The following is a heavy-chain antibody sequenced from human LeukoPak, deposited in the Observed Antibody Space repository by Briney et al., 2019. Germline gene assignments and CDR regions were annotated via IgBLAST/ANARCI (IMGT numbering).Heavy chain of an antibody. V-gene: IGHV4-59*01. CDR3: ARLGGYSSDLDY. J-gene: IGHJ4*02. CDR2: IYYSGST. Sequence: SETLSFTCTASGGSISSYYWSWLRQPPGKGLEWVGYIYYSGSTNYNPSLKSRVTISVDTSNNQFSLKLSSVTAADTAVYYCARLGGYSSDLDYWGQGPLVNVSP. D-gene: IGHD5-18*01. CDR1: GGSISSYY.